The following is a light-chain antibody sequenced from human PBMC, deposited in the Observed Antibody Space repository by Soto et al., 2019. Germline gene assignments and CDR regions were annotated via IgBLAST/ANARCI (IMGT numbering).Light chain of an antibody. CDR1: QSIRGY. V-gene: IGKV1-5*03. CDR2: KAS. Sequence: DIQMTQSPSSLPASVGDRVTVTCRASQSIRGYLNWYQHKPGTAPKLLIYKASYLASGVPSRFSGGGSGTEFTLTISSLQPDDFATYYCQQYSSYWTFGQGTKVDIK. CDR3: QQYSSYWT. J-gene: IGKJ1*01.